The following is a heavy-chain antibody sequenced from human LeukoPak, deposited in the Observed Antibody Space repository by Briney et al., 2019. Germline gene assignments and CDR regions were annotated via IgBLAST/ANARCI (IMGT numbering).Heavy chain of an antibody. Sequence: SETLSLTCTVSGGSISSSSYYWGWIRQPPGKGLEWIGEINHSGSTNYNPSLKSRVTISVDTSKNQFSLELSSVTAADTAVYYCAREDASGLDYWGQGTLVIVSS. CDR3: AREDASGLDY. J-gene: IGHJ4*02. CDR1: GGSISSSSYY. D-gene: IGHD5-12*01. V-gene: IGHV4-39*07. CDR2: INHSGST.